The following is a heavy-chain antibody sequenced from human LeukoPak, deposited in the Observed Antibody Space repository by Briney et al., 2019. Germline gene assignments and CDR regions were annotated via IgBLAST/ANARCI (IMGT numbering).Heavy chain of an antibody. CDR1: GGTFSSYT. D-gene: IGHD2-21*02. CDR2: IIPILGIA. V-gene: IGHV1-69*02. Sequence: SVKVSCKASGGTFSSYTINWVRQAPGQGLEWMGRIIPILGIANYSQKFQGRVTITADKSTSTAYMELSSLRSEDTAVYYCARRILGPELLVDYWGQGTLVTVSS. J-gene: IGHJ4*02. CDR3: ARRILGPELLVDY.